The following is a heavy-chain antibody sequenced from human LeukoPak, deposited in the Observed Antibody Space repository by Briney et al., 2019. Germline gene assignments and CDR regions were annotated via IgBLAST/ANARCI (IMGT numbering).Heavy chain of an antibody. J-gene: IGHJ4*02. CDR3: ARDQWLDY. V-gene: IGHV3-48*01. D-gene: IGHD6-19*01. CDR1: GFTFSNYG. CDR2: IGTSGNTI. Sequence: PGGSLRLSCAASGFTFSNYGMSWVRQAPGKGLEWVSFIGTSGNTIYYADSVKGRFTVSRDNAKNSLYLQMNSLRAEDTAVYYCARDQWLDYWGQGTLVTVSS.